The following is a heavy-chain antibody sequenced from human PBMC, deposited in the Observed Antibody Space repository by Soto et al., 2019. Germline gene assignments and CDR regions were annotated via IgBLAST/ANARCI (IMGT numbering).Heavy chain of an antibody. D-gene: IGHD3-22*01. CDR2: TYYRSKWYN. Sequence: SPTRALNCAISGDSVSSNSAAWNWIRQSPSRGLEWLGRTYYRSKWYNDYAVSVKSRITINPDTSKNQFSLQLNSVTPEDTAVYYCARDLSDSYYYDSSGLDYFDYWGQGTLVTVPS. V-gene: IGHV6-1*01. J-gene: IGHJ4*02. CDR3: ARDLSDSYYYDSSGLDYFDY. CDR1: GDSVSSNSAA.